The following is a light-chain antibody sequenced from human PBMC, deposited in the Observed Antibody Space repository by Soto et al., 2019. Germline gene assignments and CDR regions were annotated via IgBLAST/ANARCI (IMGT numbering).Light chain of an antibody. Sequence: DIQMTQSPSTLSASVGDRVTITCRASQSIATYLTWYQQKPGKAPKLLIYDASSLESGVPSRFSGSGSGTEFTLTTSSLQPDDFATYYCQQYNTYSTFGQGTKVDIK. J-gene: IGKJ1*01. CDR3: QQYNTYST. CDR1: QSIATY. CDR2: DAS. V-gene: IGKV1-5*01.